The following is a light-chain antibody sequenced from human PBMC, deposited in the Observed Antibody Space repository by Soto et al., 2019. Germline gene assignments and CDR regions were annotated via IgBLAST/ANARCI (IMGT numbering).Light chain of an antibody. CDR2: EVS. Sequence: QSALTQPPSASASPGQSVTISCTGTSSDVGGYNYVSWYQQRPGKAPKLMIYEVSQRPSGVPDRFSGSKSGNTATLTITGLQAEDEGDYYCQSYDSTLDARYVFGTGTKLTVL. CDR1: SSDVGGYNY. CDR3: QSYDSTLDARYV. J-gene: IGLJ1*01. V-gene: IGLV2-8*01.